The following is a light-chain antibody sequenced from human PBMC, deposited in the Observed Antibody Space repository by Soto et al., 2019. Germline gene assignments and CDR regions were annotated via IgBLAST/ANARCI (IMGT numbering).Light chain of an antibody. Sequence: DIQMTQSPSSLSASVGDRVTFTCRASRDITNHLAWYQQKPGKVPKLLIYAASTLQSGVPSRFSGSGSGTDFTFTISSLQPEDVATYFCLTYNSGLWTFGQGTKVEIK. CDR2: AAS. J-gene: IGKJ1*01. CDR1: RDITNH. V-gene: IGKV1-27*01. CDR3: LTYNSGLWT.